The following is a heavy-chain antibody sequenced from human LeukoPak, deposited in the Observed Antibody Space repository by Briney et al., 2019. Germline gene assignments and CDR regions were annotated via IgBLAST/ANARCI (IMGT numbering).Heavy chain of an antibody. CDR2: IYYSGST. CDR3: ARPQDYYGSGVD. V-gene: IGHV4-39*01. D-gene: IGHD3-10*01. J-gene: IGHJ4*02. CDR1: GGSISSSSYY. Sequence: SETLSLTCTVSGGSISSSSYYWGWIRQPPGKGLEWIGSIYYSGSTYYNPSLKSRVTISVDTSKNQFSLKLSSVTAADTAVYYCARPQDYYGSGVDWGQGTLVTVSS.